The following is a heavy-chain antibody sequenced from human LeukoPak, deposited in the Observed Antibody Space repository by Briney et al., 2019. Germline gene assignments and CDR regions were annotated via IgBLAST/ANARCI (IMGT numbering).Heavy chain of an antibody. CDR3: ARATYYSGLSTYYFPCYYDY. J-gene: IGHJ4*02. CDR1: GYSVSSDYY. CDR2: INHSGST. D-gene: IGHD3-22*01. Sequence: SETLSLTCTVSGYSVSSDYYWGWIRQPPGKGLEWIGTINHSGSTHYNPSLKGRVTISVDTSKNQFSLNLSSVTAADTAVYSCARATYYSGLSTYYFPCYYDYWGQGTLVTVSS. V-gene: IGHV4-38-2*02.